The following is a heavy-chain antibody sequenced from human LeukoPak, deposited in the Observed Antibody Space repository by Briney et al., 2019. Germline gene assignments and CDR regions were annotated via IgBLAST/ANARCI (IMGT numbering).Heavy chain of an antibody. V-gene: IGHV4-38-2*02. J-gene: IGHJ3*02. Sequence: SETLSLTCTVSGYSISSGYFWGWIRQPPGKGLEWIGNIYHSGSTFYNPSLKSRVTISVDTSKNHFSLTLSSVTAADTAVYYCARDHYYGSVFDIQDIWGQGTMVTVSS. D-gene: IGHD3-10*01. CDR2: IYHSGST. CDR1: GYSISSGYF. CDR3: ARDHYYGSVFDIQDI.